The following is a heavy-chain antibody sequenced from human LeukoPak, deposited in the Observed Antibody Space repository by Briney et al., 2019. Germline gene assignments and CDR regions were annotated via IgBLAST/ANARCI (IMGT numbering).Heavy chain of an antibody. J-gene: IGHJ4*02. CDR2: ISSSSSTI. V-gene: IGHV3-48*02. Sequence: GGSLRLSCAASGFTFSTYSMNWVRQAPGKGLEWVSYISSSSSTIYYADSVKGRFTISRDNAKNSLYLQMNSLRDEDTAVYYCARASFQRWLQLGGDWGQGALVTVSS. CDR1: GFTFSTYS. CDR3: ARASFQRWLQLGGD. D-gene: IGHD5-24*01.